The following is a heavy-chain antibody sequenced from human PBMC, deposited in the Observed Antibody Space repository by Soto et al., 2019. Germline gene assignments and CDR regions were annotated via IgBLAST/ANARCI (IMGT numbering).Heavy chain of an antibody. CDR1: GFTFSSYG. J-gene: IGHJ4*02. CDR2: ISYDGSNK. V-gene: IGHV3-30*18. D-gene: IGHD3-3*01. CDR3: AKSSSRITIFGVVTPDY. Sequence: GGSLRLSCAASGFTFSSYGMHWVRQAPGKGLEWVAVISYDGSNKYYADSVKGRFTISRDNSKNTLYLQMNSLRAEDTAVYYCAKSSSRITIFGVVTPDYWGQGTLVTVSS.